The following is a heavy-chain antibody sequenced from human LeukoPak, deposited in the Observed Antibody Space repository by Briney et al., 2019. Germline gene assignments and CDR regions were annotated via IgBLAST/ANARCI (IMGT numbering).Heavy chain of an antibody. J-gene: IGHJ3*01. CDR1: GYTFTDYY. Sequence: GATVKISCKASGYTFTDYYLHWVQQAPGKGLEWMGRVDPEDGETIYAGKFEGRVALTADTSTDTAYMELSSLRSEDTAVYYCATDQGADAFDVWGQGTMVTVSS. V-gene: IGHV1-69-2*01. CDR2: VDPEDGET. CDR3: ATDQGADAFDV.